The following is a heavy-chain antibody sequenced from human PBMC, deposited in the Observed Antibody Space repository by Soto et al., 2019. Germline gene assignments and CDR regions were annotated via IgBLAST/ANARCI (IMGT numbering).Heavy chain of an antibody. CDR2: ISAYNGNT. V-gene: IGHV1-18*01. CDR3: ARDKKGMQSYGMDV. J-gene: IGHJ6*02. Sequence: ASVKVSCKASGYTFTSYGISWVRQAPGQGLEWMGWISAYNGNTNYAQKLLGRVTMTTDTSTSTAYMELWSLRSDDTAVYYCARDKKGMQSYGMDVWGQGTTVTVSS. CDR1: GYTFTSYG.